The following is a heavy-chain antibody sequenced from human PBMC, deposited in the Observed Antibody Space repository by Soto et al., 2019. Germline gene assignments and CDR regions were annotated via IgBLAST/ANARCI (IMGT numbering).Heavy chain of an antibody. Sequence: PSETLSLTCTVSGGCVSSSSYSWGWIRQSPGKGLEWIGTIYSSENTYYNPSLMSRVTISVDTSKNEFSLKLSSVTAADTAVYYCARRQSSSWYGLWGQGTLVTVSS. J-gene: IGHJ4*02. D-gene: IGHD6-13*01. V-gene: IGHV4-39*01. CDR3: ARRQSSSWYGL. CDR1: GGCVSSSSYS. CDR2: IYSSENT.